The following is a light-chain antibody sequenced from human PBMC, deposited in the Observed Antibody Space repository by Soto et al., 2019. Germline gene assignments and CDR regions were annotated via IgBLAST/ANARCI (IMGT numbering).Light chain of an antibody. V-gene: IGKV1-5*03. J-gene: IGKJ1*01. CDR1: QSISSW. CDR2: KAS. Sequence: DIQMSQSPSTLSASVGDKVTITCRASQSISSWLAWYQQKPGKAPKLLIYKASTLESGVPSNFSGSGSGTEFTLSISSLQPEDFATYYCQQYNSYSEAVGQGTKV. CDR3: QQYNSYSEA.